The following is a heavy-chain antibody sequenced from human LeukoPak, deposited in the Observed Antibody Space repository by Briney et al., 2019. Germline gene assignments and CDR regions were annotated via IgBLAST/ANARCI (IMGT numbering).Heavy chain of an antibody. Sequence: GGSLRLSCSASGFTFSPYAMNWVRQAPGKGLEWVSGIRGNGGSTHYADSVKGRFTISRDNSKTTLFLQMNSLGDEDTDVYFCARAKKGTPLPISYYYYAMDVWGQGTTVIVSS. CDR3: ARAKKGTPLPISYYYYAMDV. J-gene: IGHJ6*02. V-gene: IGHV3-23*01. D-gene: IGHD3-10*01. CDR2: IRGNGGST. CDR1: GFTFSPYA.